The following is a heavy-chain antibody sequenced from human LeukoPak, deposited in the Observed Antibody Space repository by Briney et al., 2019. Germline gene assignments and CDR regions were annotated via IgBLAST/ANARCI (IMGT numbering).Heavy chain of an antibody. CDR2: IYHSGST. Sequence: SETLSLTCTVSGGSISSYYWGWIRQPPGKGLEWIGSIYHSGSTYYNPSLKSRVTISVDTSKNQFSLKLSSVTAADTAVYYCARGRIQLWLPNPPAYFDYWGQGTLVTVSS. CDR1: GGSISSYY. CDR3: ARGRIQLWLPNPPAYFDY. V-gene: IGHV4-38-2*02. D-gene: IGHD5-18*01. J-gene: IGHJ4*02.